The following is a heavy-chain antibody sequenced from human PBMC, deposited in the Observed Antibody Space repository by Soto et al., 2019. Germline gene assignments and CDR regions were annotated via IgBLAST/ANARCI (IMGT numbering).Heavy chain of an antibody. J-gene: IGHJ4*02. CDR1: GYSFSNYW. CDR3: ARKVTRRSYSPEEDY. CDR2: IYPGDSDT. D-gene: IGHD2-21*02. Sequence: EVQLVQSGAEVKKPGESLKISCKCSGYSFSNYWIGWVRQMPGKVLEWMGIIYPGDSDTRYRPSFQGQVTISDDKSISTAYLEWSSLEASDTAMYYCARKVTRRSYSPEEDYWGQGTLVTVSS. V-gene: IGHV5-51*01.